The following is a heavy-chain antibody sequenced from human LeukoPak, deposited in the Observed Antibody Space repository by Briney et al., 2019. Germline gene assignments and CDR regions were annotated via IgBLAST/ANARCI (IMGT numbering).Heavy chain of an antibody. CDR3: ARDKEVRGVIGGMDV. J-gene: IGHJ6*02. D-gene: IGHD3-10*01. CDR1: VFTFTNYW. CDR2: IKQDGSER. V-gene: IGHV3-7*04. Sequence: PGGSLRLSCAASVFTFTNYWMSWVRQAPGKGLEWVANIKQDGSERYYVDSVRGRFTISRDNAKNSLYLQMNSLRAEDTAVYYCARDKEVRGVIGGMDVWGQGTTVTVSS.